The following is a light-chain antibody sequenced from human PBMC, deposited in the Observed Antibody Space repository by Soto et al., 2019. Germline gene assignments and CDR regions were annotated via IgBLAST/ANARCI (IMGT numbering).Light chain of an antibody. J-gene: IGLJ2*01. CDR2: DNN. Sequence: QSVLTQPPSVSAAPGQTVTISCSGSSSNIGNNYLSWYQQLPGTAPKLLICDNNNRPSGIPDRFSGSKSGTSATLGITGLQTGDEADYYCGTWDSSLSAVVFGGGTKLTVL. CDR1: SSNIGNNY. V-gene: IGLV1-51*01. CDR3: GTWDSSLSAVV.